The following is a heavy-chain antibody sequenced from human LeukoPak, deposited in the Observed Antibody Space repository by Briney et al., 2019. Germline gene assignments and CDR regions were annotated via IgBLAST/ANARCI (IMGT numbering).Heavy chain of an antibody. V-gene: IGHV3-48*01. J-gene: IGHJ3*01. CDR2: ISSSSSTI. CDR1: GFTFSTYS. Sequence: PGGSLRLSCAASGFTFSTYSMNWVRQAPGKGLEWVSYISSSSSTIYYAESVKGRFTTSRDNARNSLYLQMNSLRAEDTAVYYYARDSQLRYFESDAYDVWGQGTMVTVSS. D-gene: IGHD3-9*01. CDR3: ARDSQLRYFESDAYDV.